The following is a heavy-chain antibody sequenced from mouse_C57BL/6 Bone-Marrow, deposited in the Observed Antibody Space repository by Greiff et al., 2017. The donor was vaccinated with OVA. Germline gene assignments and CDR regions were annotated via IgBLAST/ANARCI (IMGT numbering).Heavy chain of an antibody. Sequence: VQVVESGAELVRPGTSVKMSCKASGYTFTNYWIGWAKQRPGHGLEWIGDIYPGGGYTNYNEKFKGKATLTADKSSSTAYMQFSSLTSEDSAIYYGARLDYGSLYYFDYWGQGTTLTVSS. CDR2: IYPGGGYT. V-gene: IGHV1-63*01. CDR3: ARLDYGSLYYFDY. J-gene: IGHJ2*01. CDR1: GYTFTNYW. D-gene: IGHD1-1*01.